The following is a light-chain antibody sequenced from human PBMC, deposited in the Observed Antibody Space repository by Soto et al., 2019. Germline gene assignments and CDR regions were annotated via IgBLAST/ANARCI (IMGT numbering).Light chain of an antibody. Sequence: ETVMTQSPATLSVSPGETVTLSCMASQSVSSNLAWYQQKPGQAPRLLVYGASTRATGIPARFSGSGSGTDFTLTISSLQSKDFAVYYCQQSNNWPKTFGQGTKVEIK. V-gene: IGKV3-15*01. CDR1: QSVSSN. J-gene: IGKJ1*01. CDR2: GAS. CDR3: QQSNNWPKT.